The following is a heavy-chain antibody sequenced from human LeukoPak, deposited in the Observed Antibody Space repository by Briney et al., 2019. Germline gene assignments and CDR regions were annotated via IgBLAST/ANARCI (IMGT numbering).Heavy chain of an antibody. D-gene: IGHD3-10*01. CDR3: ARVEYYGSGSYRVDYFDY. CDR1: GGSISSYY. Sequence: KTSETLSLTCTVSGGSISSYYWGWIRQPPGKGLEWIGYIYYSGSTNYNPSLKSRVTISVDTSKNQFSLKLSSVTAADTAVYYCARVEYYGSGSYRVDYFDYWGQGTLVTVSS. CDR2: IYYSGST. V-gene: IGHV4-59*01. J-gene: IGHJ4*02.